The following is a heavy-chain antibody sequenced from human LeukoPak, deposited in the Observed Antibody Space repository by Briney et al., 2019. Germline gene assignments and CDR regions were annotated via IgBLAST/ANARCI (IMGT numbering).Heavy chain of an antibody. CDR3: ARDGYCTNGVCEEYYYYGMDV. V-gene: IGHV3-7*01. D-gene: IGHD2-8*01. Sequence: GGSLRLSCAASGFTFSSYWMSWVRQAPGKGLEWVANIKQDGSEKYYVDSVKGRFTISRDNAKNSLYLQMNSLRAGDTAVYYCARDGYCTNGVCEEYYYYGMDVWGQGTTVTVSS. CDR2: IKQDGSEK. J-gene: IGHJ6*02. CDR1: GFTFSSYW.